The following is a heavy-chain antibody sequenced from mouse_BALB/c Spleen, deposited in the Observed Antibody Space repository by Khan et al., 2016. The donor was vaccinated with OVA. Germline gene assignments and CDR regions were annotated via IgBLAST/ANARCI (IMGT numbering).Heavy chain of an antibody. D-gene: IGHD2-10*01. V-gene: IGHV5-6*01. CDR2: ISSGGRYT. CDR3: ARAYYGNDYYAMDY. J-gene: IGHJ4*01. Sequence: EVELVESGGDLVKPGGSLKVSCAASGFTFSTYGMSWVRQTPDKRLEWVATISSGGRYTYFPDSVKGRFTISRDNAKNTLYLQMTSLKFEDTAMYYGARAYYGNDYYAMDYWGQGTSVTGSS. CDR1: GFTFSTYG.